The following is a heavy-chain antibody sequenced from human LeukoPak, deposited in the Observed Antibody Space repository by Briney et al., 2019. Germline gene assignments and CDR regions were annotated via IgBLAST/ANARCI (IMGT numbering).Heavy chain of an antibody. D-gene: IGHD3-3*01. CDR2: IYYSGST. CDR1: GYSISSGYY. CDR3: AGRITIFGVAVRGFDY. V-gene: IGHV4-38-2*02. J-gene: IGHJ4*02. Sequence: PSETLSLTCTVSGYSISSGYYWGWIRQPPGKGLEWIGSIYYSGSTYYNPSLKSRVTISVDTSKNQFSLKLSSVTAADTAVYYCAGRITIFGVAVRGFDYWGQGTLVTVSS.